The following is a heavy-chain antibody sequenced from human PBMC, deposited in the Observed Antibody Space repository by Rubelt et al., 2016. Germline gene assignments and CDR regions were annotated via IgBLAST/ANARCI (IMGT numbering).Heavy chain of an antibody. CDR2: ISAYNGNT. Sequence: QVQLVQSGAEVKKPGASVKVSCKASGYTFTSYGISWVRQAPGRGLEWMGWISAYNGNTNYAKKCQGRVTMTTDTSTGTAYMELRSLRSDDTAVYYGASMYSSSWYRGWFDPWGQGTLVTVSS. J-gene: IGHJ5*02. CDR3: ASMYSSSWYRGWFDP. D-gene: IGHD6-13*01. V-gene: IGHV1-18*01. CDR1: GYTFTSYG.